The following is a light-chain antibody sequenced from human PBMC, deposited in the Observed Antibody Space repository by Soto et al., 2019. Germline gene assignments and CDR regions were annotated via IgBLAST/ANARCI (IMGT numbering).Light chain of an antibody. J-gene: IGLJ2*01. Sequence: QSALTQPPSASGSPGQSVTLSCTGTSSDIGGYNYVSWYQQHPGKVPKLMIYEVSKRPSGVPDRFSGSNSGNTASLPVSGLQAEDEADYYCTSYAGRNNLVFGGGTQLTVL. CDR1: SSDIGGYNY. CDR3: TSYAGRNNLV. CDR2: EVS. V-gene: IGLV2-8*01.